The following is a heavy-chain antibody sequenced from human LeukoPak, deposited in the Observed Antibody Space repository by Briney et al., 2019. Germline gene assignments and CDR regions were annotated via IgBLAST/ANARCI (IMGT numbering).Heavy chain of an antibody. CDR2: IYYSGST. V-gene: IGHV4-59*01. Sequence: SETLSLTCTVSGGSISSYYWSWIRQPPGKGLEWIGYIYYSGSTNFNPSLKSRVTISVDTSKNQFSLKLSSVTAADTAVYYCARIPGDSSGFYYYYMDVWGKGTTVTVSS. D-gene: IGHD3-22*01. J-gene: IGHJ6*03. CDR1: GGSISSYY. CDR3: ARIPGDSSGFYYYYMDV.